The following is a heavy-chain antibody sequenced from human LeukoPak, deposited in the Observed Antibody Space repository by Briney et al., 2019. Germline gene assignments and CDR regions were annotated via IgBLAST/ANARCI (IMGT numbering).Heavy chain of an antibody. CDR1: GYTFTSYG. V-gene: IGHV1-18*01. CDR3: ARGYYYDSSGYYFFDH. CDR2: ISAYNGNT. D-gene: IGHD3-22*01. Sequence: ASVKVSCKASGYTFTSYGISWVRQAPGQGLEWMGWISAYNGNTNYAQKLQGRVTMTTDTSTSTAYMELRSLRSDDTAVYYCARGYYYDSSGYYFFDHWGQGTLVTVSS. J-gene: IGHJ4*02.